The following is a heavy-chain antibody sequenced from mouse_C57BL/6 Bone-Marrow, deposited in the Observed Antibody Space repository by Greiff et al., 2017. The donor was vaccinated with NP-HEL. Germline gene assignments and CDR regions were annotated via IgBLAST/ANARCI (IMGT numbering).Heavy chain of an antibody. D-gene: IGHD2-4*01. V-gene: IGHV5-9-1*02. CDR2: ISSGGDYI. CDR1: GFTFSSYA. Sequence: EVKLVESGEGLVKPGGSLKLSCAASGFTFSSYAMSWVRQTPEKRLEWVAYISSGGDYIYYADTVKGRFTISRDNARNTLYLQMSSLKSEDTAMYYCTSASYDYWFASGAKGLWSLSLQ. CDR3: TSASYDYWFAS. J-gene: IGHJ3*01.